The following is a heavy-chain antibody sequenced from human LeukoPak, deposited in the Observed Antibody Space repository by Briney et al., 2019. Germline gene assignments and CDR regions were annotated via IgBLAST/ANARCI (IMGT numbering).Heavy chain of an antibody. CDR1: GFTFSSYG. CDR3: AKLVIDSGKPEDF. Sequence: PGGSLRLSCAGSGFTFSSYGMTWVRQAPGKGLEWVSAITGSGSTTRYGESVKGRFTVSRDNSRNTLYLEMNNLRAEDAAVYYCAKLVIDSGKPEDFWGQGTLVTVSS. V-gene: IGHV3-23*01. D-gene: IGHD1-26*01. J-gene: IGHJ4*02. CDR2: ITGSGSTT.